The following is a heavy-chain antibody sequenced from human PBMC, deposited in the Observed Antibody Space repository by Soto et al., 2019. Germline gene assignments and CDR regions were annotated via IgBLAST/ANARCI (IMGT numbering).Heavy chain of an antibody. Sequence: PGGSLRLSCAASGFIFSSYTMHWVRQAPGKGLEWVGVITYDGSNQYYADSVKGRSTISRDNSRNMLFLQMNSLRPDDTAVYYCARAPSGSYPEFDYWGQGTLVTVSS. D-gene: IGHD1-26*01. CDR2: ITYDGSNQ. CDR1: GFIFSSYT. CDR3: ARAPSGSYPEFDY. J-gene: IGHJ4*02. V-gene: IGHV3-30-3*01.